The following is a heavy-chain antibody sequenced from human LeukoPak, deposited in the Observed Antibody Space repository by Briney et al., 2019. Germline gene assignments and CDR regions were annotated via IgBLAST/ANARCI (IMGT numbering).Heavy chain of an antibody. CDR1: GGSISSYY. CDR2: IYTSGST. CDR3: ARDLYNWFDP. D-gene: IGHD2/OR15-2a*01. Sequence: SAPLSLPSTVSGGSISSYYWSWIRQPAGKGLEWIGRIYTSGSTNYNPSLQSRVTMSVDTSKNQFSLKLSSVTAADTAVYYCARDLYNWFDPWGQGTLVTVSS. J-gene: IGHJ5*02. V-gene: IGHV4-4*07.